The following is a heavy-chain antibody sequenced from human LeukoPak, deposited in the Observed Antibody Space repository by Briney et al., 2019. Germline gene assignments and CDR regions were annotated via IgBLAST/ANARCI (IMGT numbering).Heavy chain of an antibody. J-gene: IGHJ4*02. Sequence: GASVKVSCKASGYTFTSYAMHWVRQAPGQRLEWMGWINAGNGNTKYSQKFQGRVTITRDTSASTAYMELSSLRSDDTAVYYCARDTHIVVVPAAYDYWGQGTLVTVSS. V-gene: IGHV1-3*01. CDR1: GYTFTSYA. CDR3: ARDTHIVVVPAAYDY. D-gene: IGHD2-2*01. CDR2: INAGNGNT.